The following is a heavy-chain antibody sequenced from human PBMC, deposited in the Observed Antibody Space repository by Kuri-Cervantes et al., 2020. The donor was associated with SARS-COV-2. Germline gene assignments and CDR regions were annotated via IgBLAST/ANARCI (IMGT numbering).Heavy chain of an antibody. J-gene: IGHJ3*01. CDR2: ISGSGGGT. CDR3: ARDNSGTTFSVF. D-gene: IGHD1-1*01. CDR1: GFSFSSYA. V-gene: IGHV3-23*01. Sequence: ETLSLTCAASGFSFSSYAMHWVRQAPGKGLEWVSGISGSGGGTYYTDSVKGRFTISRDNAKNSLYLQMNSLRAEDTAVYYCARDNSGTTFSVFWGQGTMVTVSS.